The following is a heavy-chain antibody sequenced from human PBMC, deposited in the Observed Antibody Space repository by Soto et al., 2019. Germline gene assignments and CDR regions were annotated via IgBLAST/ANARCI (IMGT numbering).Heavy chain of an antibody. V-gene: IGHV1-3*01. CDR2: INAGNGNT. D-gene: IGHD3-10*01. CDR1: GYTFTSYA. Sequence: ASVKFSCKASGYTFTSYAMHWVRQAPGQRLEWMGWINAGNGNTKYSQKFQGRVTITRDTSASTAYMELSSLRSEDTAVYYCARAIGGSDAFDIWGQGTMVTVSS. CDR3: ARAIGGSDAFDI. J-gene: IGHJ3*02.